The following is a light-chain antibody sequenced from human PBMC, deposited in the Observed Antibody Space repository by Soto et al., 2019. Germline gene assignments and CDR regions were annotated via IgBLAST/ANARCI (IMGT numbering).Light chain of an antibody. CDR1: QSVSSSY. CDR2: GAS. Sequence: EIVLTQSPGTLSLSPGERATLSCRASQSVSSSYLAWYKQKPGQAPRLLIYGASSRASGIPDRFSGSGSGTDFTLTIIRLEHEDFSVYYCQQYGSSPVYTFGQGTKLEIK. V-gene: IGKV3-20*01. J-gene: IGKJ2*01. CDR3: QQYGSSPVYT.